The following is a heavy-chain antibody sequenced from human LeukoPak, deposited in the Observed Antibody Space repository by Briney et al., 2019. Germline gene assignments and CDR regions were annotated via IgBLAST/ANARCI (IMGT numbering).Heavy chain of an antibody. V-gene: IGHV3-21*01. CDR1: GFTFSSYS. CDR3: ARVRLKSGARIGAFDY. D-gene: IGHD5-12*01. J-gene: IGHJ4*02. CDR2: ISSSSSYI. Sequence: GGSLRLSCAASGFTFSSYSMNWVRQAPGKGLEWVSSISSSSSYIYYADSVKGRFTISRDNAKNSLYLQMNSLRAEDTAVYYCARVRLKSGARIGAFDYWGQGTLVTVSS.